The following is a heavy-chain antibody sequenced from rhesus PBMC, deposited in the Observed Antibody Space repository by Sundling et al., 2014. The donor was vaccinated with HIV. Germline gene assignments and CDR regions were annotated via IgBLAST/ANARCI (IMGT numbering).Heavy chain of an antibody. V-gene: IGHV4-165*01. J-gene: IGHJ4*01. CDR1: GGSFSGYY. CDR2: ISGTSGRT. Sequence: QVQLQESGPGLVKPSETLSLTCAVSGGSFSGYYWGWIRQPPGKRLEWIGSISGTSGRTDYNPSLKSRGTISTDTSKSQFSLTVTSVTAADTAVYYCARDFGSYCSGIYCSIDLWGRGVLVTVSS. D-gene: IGHD2-27*01. CDR3: ARDFGSYCSGIYCSIDL.